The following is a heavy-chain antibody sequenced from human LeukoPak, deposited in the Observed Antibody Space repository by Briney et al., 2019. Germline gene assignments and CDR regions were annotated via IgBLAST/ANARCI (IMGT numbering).Heavy chain of an antibody. D-gene: IGHD5-24*01. CDR2: IWCDGSNK. J-gene: IGHJ4*02. CDR1: GFTFSSYG. Sequence: PGGSLRLSCAASGFTFSSYGMHWVRQAPGKGLEWVAVIWCDGSNKYYADSVKGRFTISRDNSKNTLYLQMNSLRAEDTAVYYCARDTPGTIYLDYWGQGTLVTVSS. V-gene: IGHV3-33*01. CDR3: ARDTPGTIYLDY.